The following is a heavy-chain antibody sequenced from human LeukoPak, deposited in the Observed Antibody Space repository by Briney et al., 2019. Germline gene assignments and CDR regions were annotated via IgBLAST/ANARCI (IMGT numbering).Heavy chain of an antibody. V-gene: IGHV4-39*01. J-gene: IGHJ3*02. CDR3: AGQRRAYDYVWGSYRGSAFDI. CDR1: GGSISSSSYY. D-gene: IGHD3-16*02. Sequence: SETLSLTCTVSGGSISSSSYYWGWIRQPPGKGLEWIGSIYYSGSTYYNPSLKSRVTISVDTSKNQFSLKLSSVTAADTAVYYCAGQRRAYDYVWGSYRGSAFDIWGQGTMVTVSS. CDR2: IYYSGST.